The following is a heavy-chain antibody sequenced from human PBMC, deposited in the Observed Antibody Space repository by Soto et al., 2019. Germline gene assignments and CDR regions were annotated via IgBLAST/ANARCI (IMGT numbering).Heavy chain of an antibody. CDR3: ARDRGDGHYETYWYFDL. CDR1: GGTFSSYA. Sequence: QVQLVQSGAEVKKPGSSVKVSCKASGGTFSSYAISWVRQAPGQGLEWMGGTIPIFGTANYAQKFQGRVTITADEATSTAYMELRSLRSEDTAVYYCARDRGDGHYETYWYFDLWGRGTLVTVSS. CDR2: TIPIFGTA. J-gene: IGHJ2*01. D-gene: IGHD4-17*01. V-gene: IGHV1-69*12.